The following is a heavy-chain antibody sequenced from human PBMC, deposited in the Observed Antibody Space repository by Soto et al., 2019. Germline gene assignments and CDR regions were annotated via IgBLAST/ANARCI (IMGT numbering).Heavy chain of an antibody. D-gene: IGHD6-13*01. Sequence: QVQLVESGGGLVKPGGSLRLSCAAFGFTFSDYYMSWIRQAPGKGLEWVSYISSSGSTIYYADSVKGRFTISRDNAKNSLYLQMNSLRAEDTAVYYCARDSVDDSSSWYSYYYYMDVWGKGTTVTVSS. V-gene: IGHV3-11*01. J-gene: IGHJ6*03. CDR1: GFTFSDYY. CDR2: ISSSGSTI. CDR3: ARDSVDDSSSWYSYYYYMDV.